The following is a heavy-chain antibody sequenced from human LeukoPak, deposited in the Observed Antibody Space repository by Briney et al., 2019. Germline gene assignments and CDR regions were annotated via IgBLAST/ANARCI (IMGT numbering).Heavy chain of an antibody. V-gene: IGHV4-4*07. CDR3: ARQYYYDSSGYWGDNWFDP. CDR2: IYTSGST. J-gene: IGHJ5*02. CDR1: GGSISSYY. D-gene: IGHD3-22*01. Sequence: SETLSLTCTVSGGSISSYYWSWIRQPAGKGLEWIGRIYTSGSTNYNPSLESRVTMSVDTSKNQFSLKLSPVTAADTAVYYCARQYYYDSSGYWGDNWFDPWGQGTLVTVSS.